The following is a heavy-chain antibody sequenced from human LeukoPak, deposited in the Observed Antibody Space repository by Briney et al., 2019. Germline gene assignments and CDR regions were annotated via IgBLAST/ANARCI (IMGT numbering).Heavy chain of an antibody. Sequence: GGSLRLSCAASGCTFSTYAMTWVRQAPGKGLEWVSAIGGSGGSTYYADSVKGRFTISRDNSKNTLYLQMTSLRAEDTAVYYCACGRGTIFGVVIIWFDPWGQGTLVTVSS. D-gene: IGHD3-3*01. CDR1: GCTFSTYA. J-gene: IGHJ5*02. CDR3: ACGRGTIFGVVIIWFDP. CDR2: IGGSGGST. V-gene: IGHV3-23*01.